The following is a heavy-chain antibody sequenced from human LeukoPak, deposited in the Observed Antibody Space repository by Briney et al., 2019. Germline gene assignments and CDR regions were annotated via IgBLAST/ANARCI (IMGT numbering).Heavy chain of an antibody. D-gene: IGHD4-17*01. Sequence: GGSLRLSCAASGFTVSSSYMRWVRQAPGKGLEWISVIYAGGSTYYADSVKGRFTISRDSSKNTLYLQMNSLRAEDTAVYYCARGKAVTGFDIWGQGTMVTVSS. CDR3: ARGKAVTGFDI. V-gene: IGHV3-53*01. CDR2: IYAGGST. J-gene: IGHJ3*02. CDR1: GFTVSSSY.